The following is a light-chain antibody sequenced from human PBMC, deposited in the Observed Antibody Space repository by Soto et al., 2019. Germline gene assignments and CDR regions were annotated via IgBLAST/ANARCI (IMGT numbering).Light chain of an antibody. J-gene: IGKJ2*01. CDR1: PGIRND. CDR2: AAS. Sequence: AIQMTQSPSSLSASVGDRVTITCRASPGIRNDLGWYQQKPGKAPKLLIYAASSLQSGVPSRFSCSGSGTDFTLTISSLQPEDCATQYCLQDYNAPPTFGQGTKLEIK. V-gene: IGKV1-6*01. CDR3: LQDYNAPPT.